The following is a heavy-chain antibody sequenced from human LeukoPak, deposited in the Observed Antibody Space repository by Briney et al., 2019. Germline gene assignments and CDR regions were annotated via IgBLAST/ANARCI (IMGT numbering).Heavy chain of an antibody. CDR1: GFTFSSYG. D-gene: IGHD3-10*02. CDR2: IRYDGSNK. CDR3: AKAGTEMFGEEVVDY. Sequence: GGSLRLSCAASGFTFSSYGMHWVRQAPGKGLEWVAFIRYDGSNKYYADSVKGRFTISRDNSKNTLYLQMNSLRAEDTAVYYCAKAGTEMFGEEVVDYWGQGTLVTVSS. V-gene: IGHV3-30*02. J-gene: IGHJ4*02.